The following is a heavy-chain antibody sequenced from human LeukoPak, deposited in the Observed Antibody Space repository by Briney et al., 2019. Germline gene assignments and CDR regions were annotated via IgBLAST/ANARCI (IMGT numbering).Heavy chain of an antibody. CDR1: GYXFTSYW. CDR2: IYPGDSGS. CDR3: ARSSKNFGY. Sequence: GESLKISCNGSGYXFTSYWICWVRPMPGKGLEWMGIIYPGDSGSRYSPSFQGQVTISADKSITTAYLQWSSLKASDTAMYYCARSSKNFGYWGQGTLVTVSS. J-gene: IGHJ4*02. V-gene: IGHV5-51*01.